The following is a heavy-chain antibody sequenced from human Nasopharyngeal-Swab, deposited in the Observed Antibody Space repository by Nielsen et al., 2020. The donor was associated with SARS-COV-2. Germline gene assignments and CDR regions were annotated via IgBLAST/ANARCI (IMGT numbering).Heavy chain of an antibody. V-gene: IGHV3-23*01. D-gene: IGHD4-17*01. J-gene: IGHJ4*02. Sequence: WIRQPPGKGLEWVSAISGSGGSTYNADSVKGRFTISRDNSKNTLYLQMNSLRAEDTAVYYCAKGIRYGDYVFDYWGQGTLVTVSS. CDR3: AKGIRYGDYVFDY. CDR2: ISGSGGST.